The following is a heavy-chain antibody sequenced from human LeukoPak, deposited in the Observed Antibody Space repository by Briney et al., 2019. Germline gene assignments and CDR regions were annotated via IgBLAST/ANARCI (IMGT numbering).Heavy chain of an antibody. V-gene: IGHV3-7*04. CDR3: ARAPPYFDSSGGNDAFDV. CDR1: GFTFSSYW. J-gene: IGHJ3*01. D-gene: IGHD3-22*01. Sequence: GGSLRLSCAASGFTFSSYWMHWVRQAPRKGLEWVANINEDGSEKNYVDSVKGRFTISRDNAKNSLYLQMNSLRVEDTSVYYCARAPPYFDSSGGNDAFDVWGQGTIVTVSS. CDR2: INEDGSEK.